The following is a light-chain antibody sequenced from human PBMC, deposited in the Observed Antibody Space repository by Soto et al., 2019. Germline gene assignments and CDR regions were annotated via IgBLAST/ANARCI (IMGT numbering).Light chain of an antibody. V-gene: IGKV3-15*01. CDR3: HQATSGLRT. Sequence: IVMTQSPATLSMSPGDRATLSCRASQNVATNVAWYQQKPGQAPRLLIYGASIRATGVPARFSGSGSGTEFTLTMDSLQSEDFAVFFCHQATSGLRTFGRGTRVEV. J-gene: IGKJ1*01. CDR2: GAS. CDR1: QNVATN.